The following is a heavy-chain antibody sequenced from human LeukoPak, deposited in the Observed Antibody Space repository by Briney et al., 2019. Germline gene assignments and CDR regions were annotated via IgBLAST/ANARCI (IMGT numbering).Heavy chain of an antibody. CDR1: GYTINNYW. CDR2: IYPADSDI. V-gene: IGHV5-51*01. Sequence: PGESLNLSCKVSGYTINNYWIPWVRHIPGKRLEWMGLIYPADSDIRYSPSFQGQVTISADKSISTAYLQWNSLKASDTAMYYCARQEYCSGASCYTWFDPWGQGTLVTVSS. J-gene: IGHJ5*02. CDR3: ARQEYCSGASCYTWFDP. D-gene: IGHD2-15*01.